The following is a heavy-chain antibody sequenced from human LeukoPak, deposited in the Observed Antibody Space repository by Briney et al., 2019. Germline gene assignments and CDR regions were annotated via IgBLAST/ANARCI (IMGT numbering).Heavy chain of an antibody. V-gene: IGHV3-48*03. CDR3: ARDQWLAYYYHGMDV. D-gene: IGHD6-19*01. J-gene: IGHJ6*02. Sequence: PGGSLRLSCAASGSTFSSYAMNWVRQAPGKGLEWVSYITNNGTTIYYADSVKGRFTISRDNAENSLYLQMNSLRAEDTAIYYCARDQWLAYYYHGMDVWGQGTTVTVSS. CDR1: GSTFSSYA. CDR2: ITNNGTTI.